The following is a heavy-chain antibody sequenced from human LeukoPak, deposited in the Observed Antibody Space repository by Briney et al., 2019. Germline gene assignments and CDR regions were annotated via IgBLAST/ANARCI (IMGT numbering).Heavy chain of an antibody. Sequence: SETLSLTCAVYGGSFSGYYWSWIRQPPGKGLEWIGEINHSGSTNYNPSLKSRVTISVGTSKNQFSLKLSSVTAADTAVYYCASSLSSTSCHHHWGQGTLVTVSS. CDR1: GGSFSGYY. D-gene: IGHD2-2*01. CDR2: INHSGST. J-gene: IGHJ5*02. CDR3: ASSLSSTSCHHH. V-gene: IGHV4-34*01.